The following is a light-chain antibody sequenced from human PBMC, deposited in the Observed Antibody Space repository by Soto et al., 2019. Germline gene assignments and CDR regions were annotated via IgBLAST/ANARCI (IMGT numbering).Light chain of an antibody. Sequence: DIQMTQSPATLSSSVPDRFTITCRASQSITNWLAWYQQKPGKAPNLLIYHASNLESGVPPRFSGSRSGTEFTLTISGLQPDDFATYYCQEYDSYSPTFGQGTKVDIK. V-gene: IGKV1-5*01. CDR1: QSITNW. J-gene: IGKJ1*01. CDR2: HAS. CDR3: QEYDSYSPT.